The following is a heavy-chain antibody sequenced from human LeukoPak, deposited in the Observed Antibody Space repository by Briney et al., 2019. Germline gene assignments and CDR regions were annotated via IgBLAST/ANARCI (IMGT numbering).Heavy chain of an antibody. J-gene: IGHJ4*02. CDR1: GFTFSIYA. D-gene: IGHD2-2*01. CDR3: ATGCVGSPNCQTTGYDH. Sequence: GGSLRLLCEASGFTFSIYAMNWVRQAPEKGLEWVSGISDSGRNTYYSDSVKGRFTISRDNSESTVYLQMNSLTAEDTAQYYCATGCVGSPNCQTTGYDHWGQGTLVTVSS. V-gene: IGHV3-23*01. CDR2: ISDSGRNT.